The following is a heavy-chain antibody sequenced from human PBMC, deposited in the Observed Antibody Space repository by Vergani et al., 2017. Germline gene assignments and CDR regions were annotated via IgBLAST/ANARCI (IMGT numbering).Heavy chain of an antibody. CDR1: GFTFSDYY. D-gene: IGHD6-19*01. J-gene: IGHJ4*02. V-gene: IGHV3-11*06. Sequence: QVQLVESGGGLVKPGGSLRLSCAASGFTFSDYYMSWIRQAPGKGLEWVSYISSSSSYTNYADSVKGRFTISRDNSKNTLYLQMNSLRAEDTAVYYCAREGSGLAFDYWGQGTLVTVSS. CDR2: ISSSSSYT. CDR3: AREGSGLAFDY.